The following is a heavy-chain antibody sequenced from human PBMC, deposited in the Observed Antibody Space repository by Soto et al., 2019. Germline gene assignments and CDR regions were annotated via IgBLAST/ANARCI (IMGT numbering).Heavy chain of an antibody. CDR3: ARGEIQLWHGPDDY. Sequence: QVQLVESGGGVVQPGRSLRLSCAASGFTFSSYAMHWVRQAPGKGLEWVAVISYDGSNKYYADSVKGRFTISRDNSKNTLYLQMNSLRAEDTAVYYCARGEIQLWHGPDDYWGQGTLVTVSS. V-gene: IGHV3-30-3*01. J-gene: IGHJ4*02. CDR2: ISYDGSNK. CDR1: GFTFSSYA. D-gene: IGHD5-18*01.